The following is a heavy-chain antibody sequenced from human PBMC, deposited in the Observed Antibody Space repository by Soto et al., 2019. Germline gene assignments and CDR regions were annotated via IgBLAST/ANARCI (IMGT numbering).Heavy chain of an antibody. J-gene: IGHJ5*02. D-gene: IGHD3-22*01. CDR1: GFTFSSYA. CDR3: AKTSTYFDNSGYHIGGGLDP. CDR2: ISGSGDTT. Sequence: GGSLRLSCAASGFTFSSYAMSWVRQAPGKGLEWVSTISGSGDTTYYADSVKGRFTISRDNSKNTLYLQMNSLSAEDTAVYYCAKTSTYFDNSGYHIGGGLDPWGQGTLVTVSS. V-gene: IGHV3-23*01.